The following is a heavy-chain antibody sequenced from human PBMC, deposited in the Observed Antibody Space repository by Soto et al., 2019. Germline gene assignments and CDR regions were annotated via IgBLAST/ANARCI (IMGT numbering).Heavy chain of an antibody. CDR3: ARHDVQGYDILTGYYTNPLIDY. CDR1: GGSISSGDYY. J-gene: IGHJ4*02. D-gene: IGHD3-9*01. CDR2: IYYSGST. Sequence: SETLSLTCTVSGGSISSGDYYWSWIRQPPGKGLEWIGYIYYSGSTNYNPSLKSRVTISVDTSKNQFSLKLSSVTAADTAVYYCARHDVQGYDILTGYYTNPLIDYWGQGTLVTVSS. V-gene: IGHV4-61*08.